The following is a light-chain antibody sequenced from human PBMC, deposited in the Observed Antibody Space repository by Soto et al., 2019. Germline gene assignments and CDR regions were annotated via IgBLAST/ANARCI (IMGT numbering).Light chain of an antibody. CDR1: KSILYSSNNKNY. CDR3: QQYYGTPYT. CDR2: WAS. V-gene: IGKV4-1*01. J-gene: IGKJ2*01. Sequence: DIVMTQSPDSLAVSLGERATINCKSSKSILYSSNNKNYLAWYQQKPGQPPKLLIYWASTRESGVPDRFSGSGSGTDFTHTISSLQAEDVAVYYCQQYYGTPYTFGQGTKLEI.